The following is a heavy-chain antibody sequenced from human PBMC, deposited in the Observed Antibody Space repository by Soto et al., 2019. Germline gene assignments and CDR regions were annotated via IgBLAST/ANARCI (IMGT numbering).Heavy chain of an antibody. CDR3: ARDYYGSGRAYYYYGTDV. CDR1: GYTFTSYG. D-gene: IGHD3-10*01. CDR2: ISAYNGNT. V-gene: IGHV1-18*01. Sequence: ASVKVSCKASGYTFTSYGISWVRQAPGQGLEWMGWISAYNGNTNYAQKLQGRVTMTTDTSTSTAYMELRSLRSDDTAVYYCARDYYGSGRAYYYYGTDVWGQGTTVTVSS. J-gene: IGHJ6*02.